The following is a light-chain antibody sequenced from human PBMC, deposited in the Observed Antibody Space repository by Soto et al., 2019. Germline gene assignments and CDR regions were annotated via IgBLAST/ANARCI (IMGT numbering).Light chain of an antibody. CDR2: GVT. Sequence: QSVLTQPASVSWSPGHSITIACTGTSSDVGAYYSVSWYQHHPGKAPKLIIYGVTNRPSGVSNRFSGSKSGNTASLTISGLQAEDEADYHCSSYTSGSSPYVFGTGTKVTVL. CDR3: SSYTSGSSPYV. CDR1: SSDVGAYYS. V-gene: IGLV2-14*01. J-gene: IGLJ1*01.